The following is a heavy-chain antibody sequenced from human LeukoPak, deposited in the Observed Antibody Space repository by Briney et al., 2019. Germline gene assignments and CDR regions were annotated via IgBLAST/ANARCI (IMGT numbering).Heavy chain of an antibody. CDR2: IDSNSNFM. D-gene: IGHD1-7*01. Sequence: GGSLRLSCAASGFTFGSYSMTWVRQAPGKGLEWVSLIDSNSNFMNYADSVKGRFTISRDNAKKSLYLQMNSLRAEDTAVYYCARVSGRTYYYYYMDVWGKGTTVTISS. CDR3: ARVSGRTYYYYYMDV. V-gene: IGHV3-21*01. CDR1: GFTFGSYS. J-gene: IGHJ6*03.